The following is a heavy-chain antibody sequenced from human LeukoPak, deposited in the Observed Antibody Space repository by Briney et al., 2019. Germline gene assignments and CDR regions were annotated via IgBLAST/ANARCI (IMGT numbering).Heavy chain of an antibody. CDR3: ARGGVYCSSTSCYYFDY. J-gene: IGHJ4*02. CDR1: GGSISSYY. D-gene: IGHD2-2*01. V-gene: IGHV4-4*07. Sequence: SETLSLTCTVSGGSISSYYWSWIRHPAGKGLEWIGRIYTSGSTNYNPSLKSRVTMSVDTSKNQFSLKLSSVTAADTAVYYCARGGVYCSSTSCYYFDYWGQGTLVTVSS. CDR2: IYTSGST.